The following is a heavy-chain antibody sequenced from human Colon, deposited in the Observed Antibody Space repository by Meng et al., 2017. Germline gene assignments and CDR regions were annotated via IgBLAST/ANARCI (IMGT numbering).Heavy chain of an antibody. CDR3: ARVRRSGDDFDY. J-gene: IGHJ4*02. V-gene: IGHV4-31*01. CDR2: IYYSGST. Sequence: VKLRELGPGLVQPSQTLSLPRTVSCGSISTGVYYWSWISQLQGKGLEWIGYIYYSGSTYYNPSLRSLVSISVDTSKNQFSLRLTSVTAADTAVYYCARVRRSGDDFDYWGQGTLVTVSS. D-gene: IGHD1-26*01. CDR1: CGSISTGVYY.